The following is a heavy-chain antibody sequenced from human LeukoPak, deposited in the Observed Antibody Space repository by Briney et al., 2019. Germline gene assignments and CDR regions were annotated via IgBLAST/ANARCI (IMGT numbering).Heavy chain of an antibody. CDR3: ARDLAARPANY. CDR2: ISSSSYI. D-gene: IGHD6-6*01. V-gene: IGHV3-21*01. CDR1: GFTFSSYS. J-gene: IGHJ4*02. Sequence: GGSLRLSCAASGFTFSSYSMNWVRQAPGKGLEWVSSISSSSYIYYADSVKGRFTISRDNAKNSLYLQMNSLRAEDTAVYYCARDLAARPANYWGQGTLVTVSS.